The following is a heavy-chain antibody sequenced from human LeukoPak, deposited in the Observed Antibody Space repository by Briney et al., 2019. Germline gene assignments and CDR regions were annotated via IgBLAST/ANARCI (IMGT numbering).Heavy chain of an antibody. J-gene: IGHJ4*02. D-gene: IGHD3-10*01. CDR3: ARDAGITMVQEPDY. CDR1: GLTFRNYW. V-gene: IGHV3-74*01. Sequence: RSQRLSCAASGLTFRNYWMHWVRQAPEKGLVWVSRINSDGSDTTYADSVKGRFTISRDNAKNTLYLQMNSLRVEDTAVYYCARDAGITMVQEPDYWGQGTLVTVSS. CDR2: INSDGSDT.